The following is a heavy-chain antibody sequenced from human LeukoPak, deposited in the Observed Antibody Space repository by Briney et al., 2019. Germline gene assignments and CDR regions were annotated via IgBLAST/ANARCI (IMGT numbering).Heavy chain of an antibody. J-gene: IGHJ4*02. Sequence: GGSLRLSCAASGFTFSSYSMNWVRQAPGKGLEWVSSISSSSSYIYYADSVKGRFTISRDNSKYTLFLQMHSLRAEDTAVYFCAKTFSAEMATNFDYWGQGTLVTVSS. CDR2: ISSSSSYI. CDR3: AKTFSAEMATNFDY. D-gene: IGHD5-24*01. V-gene: IGHV3-21*04. CDR1: GFTFSSYS.